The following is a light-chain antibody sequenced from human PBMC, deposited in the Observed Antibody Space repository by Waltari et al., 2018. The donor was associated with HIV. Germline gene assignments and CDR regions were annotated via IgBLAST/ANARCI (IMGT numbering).Light chain of an antibody. CDR3: CSYAFSTTL. CDR1: SSDVGSYNL. Sequence: QSALTQPASVSGSPGQSITISCSGTSSDVGSYNLVSWYQHHPGKVPKLIIFDVSQLPSGVSNRFSGSKSGNTASLTISGLQAEDEADYYCCSYAFSTTLFGTGTKVTVL. V-gene: IGLV2-23*02. J-gene: IGLJ1*01. CDR2: DVS.